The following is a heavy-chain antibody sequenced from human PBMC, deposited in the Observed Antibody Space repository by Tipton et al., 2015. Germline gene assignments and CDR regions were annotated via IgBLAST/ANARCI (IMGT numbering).Heavy chain of an antibody. CDR2: FYYSGTT. D-gene: IGHD2-15*01. Sequence: TLSLTCTVSGGSASSYYWSWIRQPPGKGLEWIGSFYYSGTTYYNPSLKSRVTISVDTSRSQLSLKLSSVTAADTAVYYCARTGYCSRGSCSFNYFDFWVQGTLVTVSS. CDR3: ARTGYCSRGSCSFNYFDF. V-gene: IGHV4-59*02. CDR1: GGSASSYY. J-gene: IGHJ4*02.